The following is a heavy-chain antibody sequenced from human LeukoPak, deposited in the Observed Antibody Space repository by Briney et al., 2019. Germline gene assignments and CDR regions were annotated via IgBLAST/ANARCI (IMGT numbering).Heavy chain of an antibody. CDR3: ARHAGSGVVDP. D-gene: IGHD2-15*01. CDR1: GGSISNYY. CDR2: IYYSGST. Sequence: SETLSLTCTVSGGSISNYYWNWIRQPPGKGLEWIGYIYYSGSTNYNPSLKSRVTISVDTSKNQLSLKLSSVTAADTAVYYCARHAGSGVVDPWGQGTLVTVSS. V-gene: IGHV4-59*08. J-gene: IGHJ5*02.